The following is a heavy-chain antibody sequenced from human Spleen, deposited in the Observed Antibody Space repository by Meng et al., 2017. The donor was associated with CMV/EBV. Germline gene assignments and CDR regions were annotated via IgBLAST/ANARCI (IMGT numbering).Heavy chain of an antibody. V-gene: IGHV1-2*02. D-gene: IGHD5-24*01. J-gene: IGHJ6*02. CDR3: ARVIGDEYGMDL. CDR1: GYTGYY. Sequence: ASVKVSCKASGYTGYYIHWVRQAPGQGLQWMGWINRASDSTKYAQKFQGRVTMTSDTSMNTAYMELSSLRSDDTAVYYCARVIGDEYGMDLWGQGTTVTVSS. CDR2: INRASDST.